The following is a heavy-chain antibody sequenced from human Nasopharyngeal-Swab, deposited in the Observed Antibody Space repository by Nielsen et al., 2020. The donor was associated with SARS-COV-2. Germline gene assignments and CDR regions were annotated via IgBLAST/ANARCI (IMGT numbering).Heavy chain of an antibody. CDR3: ARDLGGFGGY. CDR2: INTDGRRT. CDR1: GFTFDDYA. V-gene: IGHV3-74*01. D-gene: IGHD4-23*01. J-gene: IGHJ4*02. Sequence: GESLKISCAASGFTFDDYAMHWVRQAPGEGLVWVSRINTDGRRTNYAESVKGRFTISRDNVKNMLYLQMNNLRPEDTAVYYCARDLGGFGGYWGQGTLATVSS.